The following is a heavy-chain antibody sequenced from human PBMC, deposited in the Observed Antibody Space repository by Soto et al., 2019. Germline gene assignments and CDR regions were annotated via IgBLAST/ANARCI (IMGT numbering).Heavy chain of an antibody. V-gene: IGHV3-21*01. CDR1: GFTFSSYS. Sequence: GGSLRLSCAASGFTFSSYSMNWVRQAPGKGLEWVSSISSSSSYIYYADSVKGRFTISRDNAKNSLYLQMNSLRAEDTAVYYCARFELGMTTVTTRWFDPWGQGTLVTVSS. J-gene: IGHJ5*02. CDR3: ARFELGMTTVTTRWFDP. D-gene: IGHD4-17*01. CDR2: ISSSSSYI.